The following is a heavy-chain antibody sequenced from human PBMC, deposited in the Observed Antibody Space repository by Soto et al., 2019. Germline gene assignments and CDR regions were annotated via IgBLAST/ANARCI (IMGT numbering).Heavy chain of an antibody. CDR2: ISGSGGST. CDR3: AKDTEGPARDGYILFDY. D-gene: IGHD5-12*01. CDR1: GFTFSSYA. J-gene: IGHJ4*02. Sequence: EVQLLESGGGLVQPGGSLRLSCAASGFTFSSYAMSWVRQAPGKGLEWVSAISGSGGSTYYADSVKGRFTISRDNSKNTLYLQMNSLRAEDTAVYYCAKDTEGPARDGYILFDYWGQGTLVTVSS. V-gene: IGHV3-23*01.